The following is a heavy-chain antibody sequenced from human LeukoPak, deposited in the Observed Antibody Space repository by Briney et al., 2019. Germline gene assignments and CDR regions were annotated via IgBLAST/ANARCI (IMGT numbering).Heavy chain of an antibody. J-gene: IGHJ4*02. V-gene: IGHV4-4*02. CDR3: ERGETYYYGSGSYFYYFDY. D-gene: IGHD3-10*01. Sequence: PSGTLSLTCDVSGGSITQTNYWTWVRQPPGKGLEWIGEVNLQDSTNYNPSLMVRVAISVDTSDNHVSLQLTSVTAADTAVAYCERGETYYYGSGSYFYYFDYWGQGTLVTVSS. CDR1: GGSITQTNY. CDR2: VNLQDST.